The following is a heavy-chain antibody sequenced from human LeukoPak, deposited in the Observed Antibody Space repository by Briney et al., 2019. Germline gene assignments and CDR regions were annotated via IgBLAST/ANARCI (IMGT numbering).Heavy chain of an antibody. D-gene: IGHD2-2*01. CDR2: ISSSSSTI. J-gene: IGHJ4*02. CDR3: AREYCSSTSCYPYYFDY. Sequence: GGSLRLSCAASGFTFSSYSMNWVRQAPGKGLGWVSYISSSSSTIYYADSVKGRFTISRDNAKNSLYLQMNSLRAEDTAVYYCAREYCSSTSCYPYYFDYWGQGTLVTVSS. CDR1: GFTFSSYS. V-gene: IGHV3-48*01.